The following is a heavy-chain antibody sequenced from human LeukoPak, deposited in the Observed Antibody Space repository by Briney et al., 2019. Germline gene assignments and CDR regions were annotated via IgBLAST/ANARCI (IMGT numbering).Heavy chain of an antibody. V-gene: IGHV4-39*01. D-gene: IGHD5-12*01. CDR2: IYYSGNT. CDR1: GGSISSTNYY. CDR3: ARHLIRATIRKGWFDP. Sequence: PSETLSLTCTVSGGSISSTNYYWGWIRQPPGKQLEWIGGIYYSGNTYYNPSLKSRVTIAVDRSKNQFSLKLSSVTAADTAVYYCARHLIRATIRKGWFDPWGQGTLVTVSS. J-gene: IGHJ5*02.